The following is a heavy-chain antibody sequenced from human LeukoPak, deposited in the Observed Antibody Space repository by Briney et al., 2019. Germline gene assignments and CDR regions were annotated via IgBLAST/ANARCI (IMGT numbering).Heavy chain of an antibody. V-gene: IGHV1-46*01. CDR1: GYTFTSYY. CDR3: ARSLTLLAALGL. CDR2: INPSGGST. D-gene: IGHD3-3*02. J-gene: IGHJ4*02. Sequence: GASVKVSCKASGYTFTSYYMHWVRQAPGQGLEWMGIINPSGGSTSYAQKFQGRVTMTRDMSTSTVYMELSSLRSEDTAVYYCARSLTLLAALGLWGQGTLVTVSS.